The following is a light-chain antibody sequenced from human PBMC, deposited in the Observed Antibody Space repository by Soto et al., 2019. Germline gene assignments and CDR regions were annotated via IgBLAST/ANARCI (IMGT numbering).Light chain of an antibody. J-gene: IGKJ4*01. CDR2: KTV. CDR3: QQYGISPPVS. CDR1: QSVSSNY. V-gene: IGKV3-20*01. Sequence: EIVLTQSPGTLSLSPGERATLSCRASQSVSSNYLAWYQQKPGQAPRLLIYKTVKRASGIPDRFSGSGSGTDFTLTISRLEPEDFAVYYCQQYGISPPVSVGGGTKLEIK.